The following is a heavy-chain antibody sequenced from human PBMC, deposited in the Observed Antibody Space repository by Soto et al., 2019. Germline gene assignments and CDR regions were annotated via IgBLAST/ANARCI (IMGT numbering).Heavy chain of an antibody. D-gene: IGHD3-10*01. J-gene: IGHJ4*02. CDR2: IFWDDDQ. Sequence: QITLKESGPTLVKPTQTLTLTCTFSGFSLSITGVAVGWIRQPPGQALEWLALIFWDDDQRYNPSLKNRLTISKDASTNHVVLTMTNTEPVYTGTYHCAHKRDVSRGFKYWGQGTLVTVSS. CDR1: GFSLSITGVA. CDR3: AHKRDVSRGFKY. V-gene: IGHV2-5*02.